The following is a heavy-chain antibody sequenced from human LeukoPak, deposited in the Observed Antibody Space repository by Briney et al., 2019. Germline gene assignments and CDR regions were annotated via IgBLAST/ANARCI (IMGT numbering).Heavy chain of an antibody. D-gene: IGHD1-26*01. J-gene: IGHJ4*02. CDR3: ARGGTSYSGRLDY. V-gene: IGHV3-74*01. Sequence: QTGGSLRLSCAASGFTFSSYWMHWVRQAPGKGLVWVSRIKSDGSITTYADSVKGRFTISRDNAKNTLYLQMNSLRAEDTAVYYCARGGTSYSGRLDYWGLGTLVTVSS. CDR2: IKSDGSIT. CDR1: GFTFSSYW.